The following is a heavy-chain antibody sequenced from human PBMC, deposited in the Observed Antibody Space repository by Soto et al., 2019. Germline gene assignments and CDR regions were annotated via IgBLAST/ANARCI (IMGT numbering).Heavy chain of an antibody. J-gene: IGHJ5*02. CDR3: ARADYYDSSGYYFPPLNWFDP. Sequence: SVKVSCKASGGTFSSYAISWVRQAPGQGLEWMGGIIPIFGTANYAQKFQGRVTITADESTSTAYMELSSLRSEDTAVYYCARADYYDSSGYYFPPLNWFDPWGQGTLVTVSS. CDR1: GGTFSSYA. CDR2: IIPIFGTA. D-gene: IGHD3-22*01. V-gene: IGHV1-69*13.